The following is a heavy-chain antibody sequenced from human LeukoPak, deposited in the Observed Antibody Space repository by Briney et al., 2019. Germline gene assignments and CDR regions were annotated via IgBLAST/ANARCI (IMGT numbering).Heavy chain of an antibody. CDR3: ARGWPYSYYYGPGSYFDY. CDR2: INHSGST. V-gene: IGHV4-34*01. Sequence: SETLSLTCAVYGGSFSGYYWSWIRQPPGKGLEWIGEINHSGSTNYNPSLKSRVTISVDTSKNQFSLKLSSVTAADTAVYYCARGWPYSYYYGPGSYFDYWGQGTLVTVSS. J-gene: IGHJ4*02. D-gene: IGHD3-10*01. CDR1: GGSFSGYY.